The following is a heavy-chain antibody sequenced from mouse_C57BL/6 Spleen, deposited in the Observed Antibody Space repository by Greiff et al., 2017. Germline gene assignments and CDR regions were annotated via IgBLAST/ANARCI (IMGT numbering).Heavy chain of an antibody. V-gene: IGHV5-17*01. CDR1: GFTFSDYG. J-gene: IGHJ2*01. Sequence: DVKLVESGGGLVKPGGSLKLSCAASGFTFSDYGMHWVRQAPEKGLEWVAYISSGSSTIYYADTVKGRFTISRDNAKNTLFLQMTSLRSEDTAMYYCARRDGYYFLDYWGQGTTLTVSS. CDR3: ARRDGYYFLDY. CDR2: ISSGSSTI. D-gene: IGHD2-3*01.